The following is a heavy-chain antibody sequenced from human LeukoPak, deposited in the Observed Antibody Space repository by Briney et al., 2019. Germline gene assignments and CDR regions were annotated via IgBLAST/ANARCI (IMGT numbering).Heavy chain of an antibody. CDR1: GFTFSSYA. D-gene: IGHD5-12*01. V-gene: IGHV3-30-3*01. Sequence: GRSLRLSCAASGFTFSSYAMHWVRQAPGKGLEWVAVISYDGSNKYYADSVKGRFTISRDNSKNTPYLQMNSLRAEDTAVYYCARSFQSRCGGYVSDFDYWGQGTLVTVSS. J-gene: IGHJ4*02. CDR3: ARSFQSRCGGYVSDFDY. CDR2: ISYDGSNK.